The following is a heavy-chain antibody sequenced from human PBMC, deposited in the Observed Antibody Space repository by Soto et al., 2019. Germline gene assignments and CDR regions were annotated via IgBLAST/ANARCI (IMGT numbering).Heavy chain of an antibody. V-gene: IGHV3-48*03. Sequence: GGSLRLSCASSGFTFISYEMNWVRQAPGKGLEWVSYISSSGSTIYYADSVKGRFTISRDNAKNSLYLQMNSLRAEDTAVYYCARDYGGSSFDYWGQGTLVTVSS. J-gene: IGHJ4*02. CDR3: ARDYGGSSFDY. D-gene: IGHD6-13*01. CDR2: ISSSGSTI. CDR1: GFTFISYE.